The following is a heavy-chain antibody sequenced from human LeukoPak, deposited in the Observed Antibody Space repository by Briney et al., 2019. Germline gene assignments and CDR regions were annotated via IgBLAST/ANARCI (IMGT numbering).Heavy chain of an antibody. CDR2: ISYDGSNK. V-gene: IGHV3-30*04. J-gene: IGHJ3*02. D-gene: IGHD3-22*01. CDR3: ARVNYDSSLDAFDI. Sequence: GGSLRLSCAASGFTFSSYAMHWVRQAPGKGLEWVAVISYDGSNKYYADSVKGRFTISRDNSKNTLYLQMNSLRAEDTAVYYCARVNYDSSLDAFDIWGQGTMVTVSS. CDR1: GFTFSSYA.